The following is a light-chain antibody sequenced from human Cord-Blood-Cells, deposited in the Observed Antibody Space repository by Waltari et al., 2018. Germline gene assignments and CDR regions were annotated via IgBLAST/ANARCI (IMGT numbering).Light chain of an antibody. V-gene: IGKV4-1*01. Sequence: DIVMTQSPDSLAVSPGERATIHCKSSQSVLYSSNNKNYLAWYQQKPGQPPKLLIYWASTRESGVPDRFSGSGSGTDFTLTISSLQAEDVAVYYCQQYYSTPETFGQGTKVEIK. CDR3: QQYYSTPET. CDR1: QSVLYSSNNKNY. J-gene: IGKJ1*01. CDR2: WAS.